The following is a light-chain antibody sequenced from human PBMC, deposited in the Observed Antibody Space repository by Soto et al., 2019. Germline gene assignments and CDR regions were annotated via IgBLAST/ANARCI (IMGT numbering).Light chain of an antibody. CDR3: QHYDDFPLT. CDR2: EAS. V-gene: IGKV1-33*01. CDR1: QDIRNY. J-gene: IGKJ4*01. Sequence: DIQMTQSPSSLSAFVGDRVTIICRASQDIRNYLNWYQQKPGKAPRLLISEASNLQTGVPSRFSGSGSTTYFTLTIGSLQPEDFATYFCQHYDDFPLTFGGGTKVEV.